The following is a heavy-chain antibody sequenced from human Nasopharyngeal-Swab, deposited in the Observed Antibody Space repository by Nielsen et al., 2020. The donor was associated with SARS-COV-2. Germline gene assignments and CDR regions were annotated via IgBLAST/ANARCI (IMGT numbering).Heavy chain of an antibody. CDR2: ISAYNGNT. D-gene: IGHD4-17*01. CDR3: ARGSGDYDTRAPYYYYGMDV. CDR1: GYTFTSYG. Sequence: ASVKVSCKASGYTFTSYGISWVRQAPGQGLEWMGWISAYNGNTNYAQKLQGRVTMTTDTSTSTAYMELSSLRSEDTAVYYCARGSGDYDTRAPYYYYGMDVWGQGTTVTVSS. V-gene: IGHV1-18*01. J-gene: IGHJ6*02.